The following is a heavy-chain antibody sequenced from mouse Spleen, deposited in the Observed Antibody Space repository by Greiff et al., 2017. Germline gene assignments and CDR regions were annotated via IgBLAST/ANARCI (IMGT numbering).Heavy chain of an antibody. D-gene: IGHD2-12*01. CDR1: GFSLTNYA. J-gene: IGHJ1*01. Sequence: VMLVESGPGLVAPSQSLSITCTVSGFSLTNYAVHWVRQSPGKGLEWLGVIWSDGSTDYNAAFISRLSISKDNSKSQVFFKMNSLQADDTAIYYCARHYSYYSYDSHWYFDVWGAGTTVTVSS. CDR3: ARHYSYYSYDSHWYFDV. V-gene: IGHV2-4-1*01. CDR2: IWSDGST.